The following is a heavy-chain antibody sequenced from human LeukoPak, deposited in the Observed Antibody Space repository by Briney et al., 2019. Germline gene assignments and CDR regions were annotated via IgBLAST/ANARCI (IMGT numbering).Heavy chain of an antibody. CDR2: IYPGDSDT. V-gene: IGHV5-51*01. CDR1: GSRFTSYW. J-gene: IGHJ4*02. Sequence: ESLQISCQGSGSRFTSYWIGWVRQVPGKGLEWMGIIYPGDSDTRYSPSFQGQVTISADKSISTAYLQWSSLKASDTAMYYCASLSSGYYVYDYWGQGTLVTVSS. D-gene: IGHD3-22*01. CDR3: ASLSSGYYVYDY.